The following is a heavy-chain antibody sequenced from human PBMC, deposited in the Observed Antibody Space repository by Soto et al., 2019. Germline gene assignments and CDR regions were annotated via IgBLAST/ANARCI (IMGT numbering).Heavy chain of an antibody. CDR3: ARIAADYDSSGYYCDYFEY. Sequence: PGGSLRLSCAASGFTFSSYSMNWVRQAPGKGLEWVSSISSSSSYIYYADSVKGRFTISRDNAKNSLYLQMNSLRAEDTAVYYCARIAADYDSSGYYCDYFEYWGQGTLVTVSS. J-gene: IGHJ4*02. V-gene: IGHV3-21*01. D-gene: IGHD3-22*01. CDR1: GFTFSSYS. CDR2: ISSSSSYI.